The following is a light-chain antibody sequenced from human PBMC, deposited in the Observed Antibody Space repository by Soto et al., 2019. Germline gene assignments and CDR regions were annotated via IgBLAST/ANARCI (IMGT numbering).Light chain of an antibody. CDR1: SSDIGDYNS. J-gene: IGLJ2*01. V-gene: IGLV2-14*01. CDR2: EVS. CDR3: SSYTSSSTVV. Sequence: QSALTQPASVSGSPGQSITISCTGTSSDIGDYNSVSWYQQYPGKAPKLMIYEVSNRPSGVSNRFSGSKSGNTASLTISGLQAEDEADYYCSSYTSSSTVVFGGGTKLTVL.